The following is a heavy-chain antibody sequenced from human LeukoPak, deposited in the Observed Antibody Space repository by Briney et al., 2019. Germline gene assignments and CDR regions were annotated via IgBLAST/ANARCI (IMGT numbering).Heavy chain of an antibody. CDR2: IIPIFGTA. V-gene: IGHV1-69*13. D-gene: IGHD2-2*01. CDR3: ARETIVVVPAAHYYYYGMDV. Sequence: SVKVSCKASGGTFISYAISWVRQAPGQGLEWMGGIIPIFGTANYAQKFQGRVTITADESTSTAYMELSSLRSEDTAVYYCARETIVVVPAAHYYYYGMDVWGQGTTVTVSS. CDR1: GGTFISYA. J-gene: IGHJ6*02.